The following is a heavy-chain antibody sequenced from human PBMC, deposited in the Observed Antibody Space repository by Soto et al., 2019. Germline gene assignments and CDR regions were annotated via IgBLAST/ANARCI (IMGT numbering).Heavy chain of an antibody. CDR2: VIPILDIA. Sequence: QVQLVQSGAEVKKPGSSVKVSCKASGGAFSTYTISWVRQAPGQGLEWMGRVIPILDIANYPQKFQCRVTITADRSTTTAYMELSSLRFDDTAVYYCARDVDYYGSGRHAFAFDIWGQGPMGTVSS. V-gene: IGHV1-69*08. D-gene: IGHD3-10*01. J-gene: IGHJ3*02. CDR1: GGAFSTYT. CDR3: ARDVDYYGSGRHAFAFDI.